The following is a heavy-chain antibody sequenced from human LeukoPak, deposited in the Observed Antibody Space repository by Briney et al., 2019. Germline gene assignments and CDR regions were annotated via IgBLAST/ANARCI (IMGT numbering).Heavy chain of an antibody. CDR3: TRQYCSSTSCYINWFDP. CDR2: IRSKAYGGTR. V-gene: IGHV3-49*03. J-gene: IGHJ5*02. Sequence: GGSLRLSCTASGFTFGDYAMSWFRQAPGKGLEWVGFIRSKAYGGTREYAASVKGRFTISRDDSKSIAYLQMNSLKTEDAAVYYCTRQYCSSTSCYINWFDPWGQGTLVTVSS. CDR1: GFTFGDYA. D-gene: IGHD2-2*02.